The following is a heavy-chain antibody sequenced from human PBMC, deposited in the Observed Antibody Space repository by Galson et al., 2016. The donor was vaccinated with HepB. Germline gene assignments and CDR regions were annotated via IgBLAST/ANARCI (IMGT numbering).Heavy chain of an antibody. CDR1: TGAIGNTFW. J-gene: IGHJ4*02. CDR2: TLESGKA. CDR3: ATVRVGCSDTSCYFES. D-gene: IGHD2-2*01. V-gene: IGHV4-4*01. Sequence: ETLSLTCAVSTGAIGNTFWWTWLRQTPGKGPEWIGETLESGKANYNPSLRSRVTISFDKSKNQFFLTLTSVTATDTAVYFCATVRVGCSDTSCYFESWGQGTLVTVSS.